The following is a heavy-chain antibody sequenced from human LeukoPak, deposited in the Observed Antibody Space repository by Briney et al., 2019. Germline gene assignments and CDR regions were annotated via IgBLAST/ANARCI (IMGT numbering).Heavy chain of an antibody. J-gene: IGHJ4*02. CDR3: ARANTAIVNTQQYY. Sequence: GGSLRLSCAASGFTFSDYYMSWIRQAPGKGLEWVSYISSSGSTIYYADPLKGRFTISRDNAKNSLYLQMNSLRAEDTAVYFCARANTAIVNTQQYYWGQGNLVTVSS. V-gene: IGHV3-11*01. CDR1: GFTFSDYY. D-gene: IGHD5-18*01. CDR2: ISSSGSTI.